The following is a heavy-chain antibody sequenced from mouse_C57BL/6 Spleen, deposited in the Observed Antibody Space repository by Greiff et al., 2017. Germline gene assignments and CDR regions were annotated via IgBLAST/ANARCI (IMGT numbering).Heavy chain of an antibody. D-gene: IGHD1-1*01. Sequence: EVQLQQSGTVLARPGASVKMSCKTSGYTFTSYWMHWVKQRPGQGLEWIGAIYPGNSDTSYNQKFKGKAKLTAVTSASTAYMELSSLTNEDSAVYYCTAITTVAPYYAMDYWGQGTSVTVSS. CDR1: GYTFTSYW. V-gene: IGHV1-5*01. CDR2: IYPGNSDT. J-gene: IGHJ4*01. CDR3: TAITTVAPYYAMDY.